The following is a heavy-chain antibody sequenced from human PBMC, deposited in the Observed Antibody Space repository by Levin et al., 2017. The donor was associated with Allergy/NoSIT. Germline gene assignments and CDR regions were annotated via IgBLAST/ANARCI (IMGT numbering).Heavy chain of an antibody. CDR3: ARSLYYYDSSGYLH. V-gene: IGHV3-48*02. CDR1: GFTLSGYS. CDR2: ISSTSSKI. D-gene: IGHD3-22*01. J-gene: IGHJ4*02. Sequence: GESLKISCAASGFTLSGYSMTWVRQAPGKGLEWVSYISSTSSKIYYADSVKGRFTISRDNAENSLYLQMNSLRDEDTAVYYCARSLYYYDSSGYLHWGQGTLVIVSS.